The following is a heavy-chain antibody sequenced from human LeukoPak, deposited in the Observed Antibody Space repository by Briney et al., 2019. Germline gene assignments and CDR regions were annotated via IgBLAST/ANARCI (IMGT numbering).Heavy chain of an antibody. CDR3: ARDGPAQMVDFDY. Sequence: SVKVSCKASGGTFSSYAISWVRQAPGQGLEWMGGIIPIFGTANYAQKFQGRVTITTDESTSTAYMELSRLRPDDTAMYYCARDGPAQMVDFDYWGQGTLVTVSS. CDR1: GGTFSSYA. CDR2: IIPIFGTA. J-gene: IGHJ4*02. V-gene: IGHV1-69*05. D-gene: IGHD3-10*01.